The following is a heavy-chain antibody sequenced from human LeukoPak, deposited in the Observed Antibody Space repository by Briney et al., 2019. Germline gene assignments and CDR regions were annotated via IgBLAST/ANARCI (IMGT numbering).Heavy chain of an antibody. D-gene: IGHD6-13*01. CDR2: IYYSGST. V-gene: IGHV4-59*01. CDR3: ARGWSSSFDP. J-gene: IGHJ5*02. Sequence: PSETLSLTCAVYGGSFSGYYWSWIRQPPGKGLEWIGYIYYSGSTNYNPSLKSRVTISVDTSKNQFPLKLSSVTAADTAVYYCARGWSSSFDPWGQGTLVTVSS. CDR1: GGSFSGYY.